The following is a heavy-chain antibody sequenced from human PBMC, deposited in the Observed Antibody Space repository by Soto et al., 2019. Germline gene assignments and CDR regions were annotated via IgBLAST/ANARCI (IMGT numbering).Heavy chain of an antibody. D-gene: IGHD4-17*01. Sequence: GESLKISCKGSGYSFTSYWIGWVRQMPGKGLEWMGIIYPGDSDTRYSPSFQGQVTISADKSISTAYLQWSSLKASDTAMYYCARPFPWDDYGDYGAFDIWGQGTMVTVSS. CDR2: IYPGDSDT. CDR3: ARPFPWDDYGDYGAFDI. V-gene: IGHV5-51*01. J-gene: IGHJ3*02. CDR1: GYSFTSYW.